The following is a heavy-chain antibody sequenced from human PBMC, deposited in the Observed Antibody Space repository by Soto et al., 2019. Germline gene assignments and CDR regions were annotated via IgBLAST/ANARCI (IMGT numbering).Heavy chain of an antibody. CDR1: GGTFSSYT. J-gene: IGHJ4*02. V-gene: IGHV1-69*04. CDR2: IIPILGIA. Sequence: SVKVSCKASGGTFSSYTISWVRQAPGQGLEWMGRIIPILGIANYAQKFQGRVTITADKSTSTAYMELSSLRSEDTAVYYCARDKEDGYYYDSSGPSGQYYFDYWGQGTLVTVSS. CDR3: ARDKEDGYYYDSSGPSGQYYFDY. D-gene: IGHD3-22*01.